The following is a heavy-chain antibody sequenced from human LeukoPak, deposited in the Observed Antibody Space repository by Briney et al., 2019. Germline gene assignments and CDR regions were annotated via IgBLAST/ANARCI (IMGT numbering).Heavy chain of an antibody. CDR2: ISSSGSAI. CDR1: GFTFSSYE. CDR3: ARGGSLGY. D-gene: IGHD6-19*01. Sequence: GGSLRLSCAASGFTFSSYERNWVRQAPGKGLEWVSKISSSGSAIYYADSVKGRFTISRDNAKSTLYLQMNSLRAEDTAVYYYARGGSLGYWGRGTLVTVSS. J-gene: IGHJ4*02. V-gene: IGHV3-48*03.